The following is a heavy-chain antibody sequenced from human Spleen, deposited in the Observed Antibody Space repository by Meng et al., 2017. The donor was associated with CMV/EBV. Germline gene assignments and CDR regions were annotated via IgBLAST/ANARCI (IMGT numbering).Heavy chain of an antibody. CDR3: AKVLLATTTGFGAFDI. D-gene: IGHD3-10*01. J-gene: IGHJ3*02. Sequence: GGSLRLSCAASGFTFSSYAMCWVRQAPGKGLEWVSTFGGRSGGSTHYGDSVKGRFTISRDNFRNTLYLQMTSLGAEDTAIYYCAKVLLATTTGFGAFDIWGQGTRVTVSS. CDR1: GFTFSSYA. CDR2: FGGRSGGST. V-gene: IGHV3-23*01.